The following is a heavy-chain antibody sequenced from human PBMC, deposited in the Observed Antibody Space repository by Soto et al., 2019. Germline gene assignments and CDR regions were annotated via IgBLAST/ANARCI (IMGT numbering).Heavy chain of an antibody. Sequence: QVQLQESGPGLVKPSQTLSLTCSVSGGAINNRDYYCSWIRQHPGKGLEWIGNIFYSGSTDYNPSLKGRLKISIDTSKNEFSLKLTSVTAADTAVYYCARDRPAFKSFGSGMDVWGQGTTVTVSS. D-gene: IGHD3-16*01. V-gene: IGHV4-31*03. CDR3: ARDRPAFKSFGSGMDV. CDR1: GGAINNRDYY. J-gene: IGHJ6*02. CDR2: IFYSGST.